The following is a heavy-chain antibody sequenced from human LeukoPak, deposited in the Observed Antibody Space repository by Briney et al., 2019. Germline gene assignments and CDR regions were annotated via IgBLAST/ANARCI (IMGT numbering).Heavy chain of an antibody. Sequence: GGSLRLSCAASGFTFSDYYTSWIRQAPGKGLEWVSYINSSSSYTNYADSVKGRFTISRDNAKNSLYLQMNSLRAEDTAVYYCARDRIAAAFSAFDIWGQGTMVTVSS. V-gene: IGHV3-11*06. D-gene: IGHD6-13*01. CDR3: ARDRIAAAFSAFDI. J-gene: IGHJ3*02. CDR1: GFTFSDYY. CDR2: INSSSSYT.